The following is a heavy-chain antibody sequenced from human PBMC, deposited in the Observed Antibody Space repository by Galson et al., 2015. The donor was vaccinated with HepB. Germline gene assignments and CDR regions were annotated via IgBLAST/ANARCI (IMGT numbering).Heavy chain of an antibody. J-gene: IGHJ4*02. D-gene: IGHD4/OR15-4a*01. V-gene: IGHV1-69*13. CDR1: GGTFSTYT. CDR2: ITPIFGTA. CDR3: ARDRLWWENYFDY. Sequence: SVKVSCKASGGTFSTYTISWVRQAPGQGLEWMGGITPIFGTANYAQKFQGRVTITADESTSTAYMELRSLRSDDTAVYYCARDRLWWENYFDYWGQGTLVTVSS.